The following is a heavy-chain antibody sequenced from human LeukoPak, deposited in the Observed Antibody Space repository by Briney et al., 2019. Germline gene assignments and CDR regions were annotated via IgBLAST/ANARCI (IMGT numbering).Heavy chain of an antibody. D-gene: IGHD6-13*01. CDR2: IIPIFGTA. CDR1: GGTFSSYA. V-gene: IGHV1-69*13. Sequence: SVKVSCKATGGTFSSYAISWVRQAPGQGLEWMGGIIPIFGTANYAQKFQGRVTITADESTSTAYMELSSLRSEDTAVYYCAIIGIAAVGSDFDYWGQGTLVTVSS. J-gene: IGHJ4*02. CDR3: AIIGIAAVGSDFDY.